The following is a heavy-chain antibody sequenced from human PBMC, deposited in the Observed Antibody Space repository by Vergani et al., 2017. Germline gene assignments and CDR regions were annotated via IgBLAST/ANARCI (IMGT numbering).Heavy chain of an antibody. Sequence: QVQLVQSGAEVKKPGSSVKVSCKASGATFRSNTISWVRQVPGQGLEWMGRIIPVLGKTKYAQDFQGRLTITADTSTSTAYMELSSLRSEDTAVYYCARRKYSGYDYNYYYGMDVWGQGTTVTVSS. CDR3: ARRKYSGYDYNYYYGMDV. D-gene: IGHD5-12*01. CDR1: GATFRSNT. CDR2: IIPVLGKT. V-gene: IGHV1-69*02. J-gene: IGHJ6*02.